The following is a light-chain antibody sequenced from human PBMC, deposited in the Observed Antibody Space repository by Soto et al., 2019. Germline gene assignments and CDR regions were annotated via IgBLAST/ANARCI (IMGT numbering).Light chain of an antibody. J-gene: IGKJ2*01. Sequence: DIQMTQSPSSLSASVGDRVTITCRASQSISSYLNWYQHKPGKAPKLLIYAASSLQSAVPSRFSGSGSGTDFTLTISSLQPEDCATYYCLQTYSTPYTFGQGTKLEIK. CDR2: AAS. CDR3: LQTYSTPYT. V-gene: IGKV1-39*01. CDR1: QSISSY.